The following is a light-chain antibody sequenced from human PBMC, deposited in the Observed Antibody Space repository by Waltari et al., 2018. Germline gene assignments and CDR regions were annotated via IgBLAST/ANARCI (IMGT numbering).Light chain of an antibody. J-gene: IGKJ2*01. V-gene: IGKV1-5*03. CDR2: KAS. CDR3: QQYNTYPYT. Sequence: DIQMTQSPSTLSASVGDRVTITCRASETISRRLGWYQQEPGKAPKVLIYKASTLYNGVPSRFSGSESGTEFTLTISSLQPDDFATYYCQQYNTYPYTFGQGTKLEI. CDR1: ETISRR.